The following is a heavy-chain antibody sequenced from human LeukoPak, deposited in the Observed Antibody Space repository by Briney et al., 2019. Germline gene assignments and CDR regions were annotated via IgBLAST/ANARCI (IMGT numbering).Heavy chain of an antibody. CDR1: GGSISSYY. J-gene: IGHJ6*02. V-gene: IGHV4-59*08. Sequence: SETLSLTCTVSGGSISSYYWGWIRQPPGKGLEWIGYIYYSGSTNYNPSLKSRVTISVDTSKNQFSLKLSSVTAADTAVYYCARLAVRSYYYYGMDVWGQGTTVTVSS. CDR3: ARLAVRSYYYYGMDV. CDR2: IYYSGST. D-gene: IGHD3-3*02.